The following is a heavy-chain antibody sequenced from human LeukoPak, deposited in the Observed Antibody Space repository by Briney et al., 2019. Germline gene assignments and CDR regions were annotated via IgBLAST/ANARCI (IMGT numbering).Heavy chain of an antibody. CDR2: IYHSGST. V-gene: IGHV4-38-2*02. Sequence: PETLSLTCTVSGYSISSGYYWGWIRQPPGKGLEWIGSIYHSGSTYYNPSLKSRVTISVDTSKNQFSLKLSSVTAADTAVYYCARVMWDYDSSGYYSGFGPDAFDIWGQGTMVTVSS. CDR3: ARVMWDYDSSGYYSGFGPDAFDI. D-gene: IGHD3-22*01. J-gene: IGHJ3*02. CDR1: GYSISSGYY.